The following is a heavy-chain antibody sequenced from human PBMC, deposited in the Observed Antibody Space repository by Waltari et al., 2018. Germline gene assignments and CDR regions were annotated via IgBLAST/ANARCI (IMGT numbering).Heavy chain of an antibody. CDR3: ARDGGRFGELSDYYYYYMDV. D-gene: IGHD3-10*01. J-gene: IGHJ6*03. CDR1: GGSISSYY. Sequence: QVQLQESGPGLVKPSETLSLTCTVSGGSISSYYWRWIRQPAGTGLEWIGRIYTSGSTNYNPSLKSRVTMSVDTSKNQFSLKLSSVTAADTAVYYCARDGGRFGELSDYYYYYMDVWGKGTTVTVSS. CDR2: IYTSGST. V-gene: IGHV4-4*07.